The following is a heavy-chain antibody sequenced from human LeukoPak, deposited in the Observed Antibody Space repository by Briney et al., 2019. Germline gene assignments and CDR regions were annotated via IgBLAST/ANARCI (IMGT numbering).Heavy chain of an antibody. V-gene: IGHV5-51*01. CDR3: ARRGTYYYDSSGYHPFDY. D-gene: IGHD3-22*01. CDR2: IYPGDSDT. Sequence: GESLKISCKGSGYSFTSYWIGWVRQMPGKGLEWMGIIYPGDSDTRYSPSFQGQVTISADKSISTAYLQWSSLKASDTAMYYCARRGTYYYDSSGYHPFDYWGQGTLVIVSS. CDR1: GYSFTSYW. J-gene: IGHJ4*02.